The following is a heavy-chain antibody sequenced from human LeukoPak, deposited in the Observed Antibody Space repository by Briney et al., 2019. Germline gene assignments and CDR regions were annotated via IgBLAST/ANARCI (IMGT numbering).Heavy chain of an antibody. D-gene: IGHD3-3*01. CDR3: ARGPPDFWSDNWFDP. CDR2: IFYSGST. V-gene: IGHV4-59*08. J-gene: IGHJ5*02. Sequence: SETLSLTCTVSGGSVSSYYWSWIRQPPGKGLEWIGYIFYSGSTNYNPSLKSRVTISVDTSKNQFSLKLSSVTAADTAVYYCARGPPDFWSDNWFDPWGQGTLVTVSS. CDR1: GGSVSSYY.